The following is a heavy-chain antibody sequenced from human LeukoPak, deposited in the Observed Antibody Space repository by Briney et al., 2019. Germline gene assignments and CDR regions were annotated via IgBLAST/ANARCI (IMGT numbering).Heavy chain of an antibody. V-gene: IGHV3-30-3*01. CDR2: ISYDGSNK. D-gene: IGHD3-16*01. CDR1: GFTFSSYA. Sequence: GRSLRLSCAASGFTFSSYAMHWVRQAPGKGLEWVAVISYDGSNKYYADSVKGRFTISRDNAKNSLYLQMSNLRAEDTAVYFCARGGGLDVWGQGATVTVSS. J-gene: IGHJ6*02. CDR3: ARGGGLDV.